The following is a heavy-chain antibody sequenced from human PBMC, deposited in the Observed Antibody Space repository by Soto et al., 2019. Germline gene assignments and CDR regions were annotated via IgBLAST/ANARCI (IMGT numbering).Heavy chain of an antibody. J-gene: IGHJ4*02. CDR2: IIPIFGTA. D-gene: IGHD2-15*01. Sequence: SVKVSCKASVGTFSSYAISWVRQAPGQGLEWMGGIIPIFGTANYAQKFQGRVTITADESTSTAYMELSSLRSEDTAVYYCATRYCSGGSCRPFDYWGQGTLVTVSS. CDR1: VGTFSSYA. CDR3: ATRYCSGGSCRPFDY. V-gene: IGHV1-69*13.